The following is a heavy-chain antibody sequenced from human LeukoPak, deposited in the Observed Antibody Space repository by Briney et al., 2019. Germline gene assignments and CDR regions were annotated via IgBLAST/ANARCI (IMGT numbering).Heavy chain of an antibody. Sequence: GGSLRLSCGASGFTFSSYWMHWVRQAPGKGLVWISRINSVGSTTSYADSVKGRFTISRGNAKNTLYLQMNSLRAEDTAVYYCARDSGLESIAAIYYWGQGTLVTVSS. D-gene: IGHD6-6*01. CDR1: GFTFSSYW. CDR2: INSVGSTT. J-gene: IGHJ4*02. CDR3: ARDSGLESIAAIYY. V-gene: IGHV3-74*01.